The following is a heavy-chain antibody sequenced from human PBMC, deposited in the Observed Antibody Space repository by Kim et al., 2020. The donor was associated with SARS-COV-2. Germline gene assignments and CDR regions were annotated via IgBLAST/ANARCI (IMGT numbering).Heavy chain of an antibody. CDR3: SRAGSGWFTGPFYWYLGL. CDR2: IISSGYM. V-gene: IGHV3-21*01. D-gene: IGHD6-19*01. J-gene: IGHJ2*01. Sequence: GGSLRLSCAASGFSFNTYSMHWVRQAPGKGLEWVSSIISSGYMYYADSVKGRFTISRDTAQNSLSLQMNSLRAEDTAVYYCSRAGSGWFTGPFYWYLGL. CDR1: GFSFNTYS.